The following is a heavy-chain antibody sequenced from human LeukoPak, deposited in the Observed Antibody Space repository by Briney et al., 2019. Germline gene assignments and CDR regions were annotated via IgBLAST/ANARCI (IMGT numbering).Heavy chain of an antibody. D-gene: IGHD2-8*01. CDR2: ISGGGDII. Sequence: GGSLRLSCATSGFTFITHAMSWVRQAPGKGLEWASTISGGGDIIYYADSVKGRFTISRDNSKNTLNLQMNSLRAEDTAIYYCAKYAITSRSWFDPWGQGTLVTVSS. J-gene: IGHJ5*02. V-gene: IGHV3-23*01. CDR1: GFTFITHA. CDR3: AKYAITSRSWFDP.